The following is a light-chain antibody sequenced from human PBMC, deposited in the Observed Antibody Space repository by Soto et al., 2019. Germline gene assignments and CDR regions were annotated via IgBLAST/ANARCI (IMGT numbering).Light chain of an antibody. Sequence: QSVLTQPASVSGSPGQSITISCTGTSSDVGGYNFVSWYQQHPGKAPKLLIYDVTTRPSGVSNRFSGSKSGNTASLTISGLQAEDEGDYYCNSYTTTTTQVFGTGTKVTVL. CDR2: DVT. CDR1: SSDVGGYNF. CDR3: NSYTTTTTQV. J-gene: IGLJ1*01. V-gene: IGLV2-14*01.